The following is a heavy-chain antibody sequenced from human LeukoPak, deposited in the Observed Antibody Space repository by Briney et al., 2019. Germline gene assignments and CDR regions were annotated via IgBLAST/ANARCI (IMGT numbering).Heavy chain of an antibody. V-gene: IGHV3-30*04. CDR1: GFTFSNYA. D-gene: IGHD3-10*01. CDR3: AKDFGGAGSCHCPFDY. J-gene: IGHJ4*02. Sequence: GGSLRLSCVASGFTFSNYAMHWVRQAPGKGLEWVAIISNDGTNKYYADSVKGRFTISRDNSKNRLDLQMNSLRAEDTAVYYCAKDFGGAGSCHCPFDYWGQGTLVTVSS. CDR2: ISNDGTNK.